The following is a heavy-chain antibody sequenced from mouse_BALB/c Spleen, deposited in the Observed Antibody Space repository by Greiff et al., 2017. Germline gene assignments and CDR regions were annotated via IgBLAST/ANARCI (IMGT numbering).Heavy chain of an antibody. J-gene: IGHJ3*01. CDR1: GYSITSDYA. CDR3: AREDYGSHQAWFAY. D-gene: IGHD1-1*01. V-gene: IGHV3-2*02. Sequence: EVQLVESGPGLVKPSQSLSLTCTVTGYSITSDYAWNWIRQFPGNKLEWMGYISYSGSTSYNPSLKNRISITRDTSKNQFFLQLNSVTTEDTATYYCAREDYGSHQAWFAYWGQGTLVTVSA. CDR2: ISYSGST.